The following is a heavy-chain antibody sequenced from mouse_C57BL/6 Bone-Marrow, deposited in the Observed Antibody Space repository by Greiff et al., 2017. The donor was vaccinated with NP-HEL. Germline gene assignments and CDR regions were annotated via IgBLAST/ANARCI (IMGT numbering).Heavy chain of an antibody. CDR2: IWRGGST. Sequence: VQLQQSGPGLVQPSQSLSITCTVSGFSLTSYGVHWVRQSPGKGLEWLGVIWRGGSTDYNAAFMSRLSITKDNSKSQVFFKMNSLQADDTAIYYCAKKGGYDYDGYAMDYWGQGTSATVSS. CDR1: GFSLTSYG. D-gene: IGHD2-4*01. J-gene: IGHJ4*01. V-gene: IGHV2-5*01. CDR3: AKKGGYDYDGYAMDY.